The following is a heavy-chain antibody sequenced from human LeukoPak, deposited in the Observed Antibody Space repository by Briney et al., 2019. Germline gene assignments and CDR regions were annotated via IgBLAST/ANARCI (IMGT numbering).Heavy chain of an antibody. CDR1: GGSFSGYF. Sequence: PSEALSLTCAVYGGSFSGYFWSWIRQPPAKGLEWVGEINHSGTTNYNPSLKSRVTISVDTSKNQFSLKLSSVTAADTAVYYCARDEDIYDFWSGPHRNDAFDIWGQGTMVTVSS. CDR2: INHSGTT. D-gene: IGHD3-3*01. J-gene: IGHJ3*02. V-gene: IGHV4-34*01. CDR3: ARDEDIYDFWSGPHRNDAFDI.